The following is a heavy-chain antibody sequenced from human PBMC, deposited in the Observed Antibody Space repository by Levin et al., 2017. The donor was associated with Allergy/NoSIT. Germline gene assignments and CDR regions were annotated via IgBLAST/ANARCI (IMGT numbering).Heavy chain of an antibody. Sequence: SGGSLRLSCAASGFTVSSNYMSWVRQAPGKGLEWVSVIYSGGSTYYADSVKGRFTISRDNSKNTLYLQMNSLRAEDTAVYYCARVIYSSGSVGDYWGQGTLVTVSS. CDR3: ARVIYSSGSVGDY. V-gene: IGHV3-53*01. CDR1: GFTVSSNY. D-gene: IGHD6-19*01. J-gene: IGHJ4*02. CDR2: IYSGGST.